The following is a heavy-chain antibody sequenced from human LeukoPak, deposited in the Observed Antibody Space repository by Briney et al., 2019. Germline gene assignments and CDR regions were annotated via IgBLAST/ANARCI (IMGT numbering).Heavy chain of an antibody. CDR3: AKHSVDYGGLGHGAFDI. J-gene: IGHJ3*02. D-gene: IGHD4-23*01. CDR1: GFTFSSYA. CDR2: ISGSGGST. V-gene: IGHV3-23*01. Sequence: TGGSLRLSCAASGFTFSSYAMSWVRQAPGKGLEWVSAISGSGGSTYYADSVKGRFTISRDNSKNTLYLQMNSLRAEDTAVYYCAKHSVDYGGLGHGAFDIWGQGTMVTVSS.